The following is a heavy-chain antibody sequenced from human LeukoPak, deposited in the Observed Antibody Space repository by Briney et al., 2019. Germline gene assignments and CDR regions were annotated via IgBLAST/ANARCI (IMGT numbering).Heavy chain of an antibody. CDR1: GFSFDDFA. V-gene: IGHV3-49*04. J-gene: IGHJ4*02. Sequence: GGSLRLSCTTSGFSFDDFAMSWVRQPAGKGLEWVGFIRRRAYGGAAEYAASVKGRFIISRDDSKGIAYLQMNSLKTEDTAVYYCSRNGLVDFDYWGQGSRVIVSP. CDR3: SRNGLVDFDY. CDR2: IRRRAYGGAA.